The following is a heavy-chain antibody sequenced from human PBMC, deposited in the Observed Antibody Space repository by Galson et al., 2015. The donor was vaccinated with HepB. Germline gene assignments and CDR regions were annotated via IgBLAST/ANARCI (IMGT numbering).Heavy chain of an antibody. CDR1: GFTFSSYG. CDR2: IWYDGSNK. D-gene: IGHD2-8*01. V-gene: IGHV3-33*01. CDR3: ARDRSKWDAFDI. J-gene: IGHJ3*02. Sequence: SLRLSCAASGFTFSSYGMHWVRQAPGKGLEWVAVIWYDGSNKYYADSVKGRFTISRDNSKNTLYLQMNSLRAEDTPVYYCARDRSKWDAFDIWGQGTMVTVSS.